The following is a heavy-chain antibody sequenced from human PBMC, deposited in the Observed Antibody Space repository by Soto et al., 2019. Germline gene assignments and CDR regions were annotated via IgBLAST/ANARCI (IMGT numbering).Heavy chain of an antibody. D-gene: IGHD3-22*01. CDR3: ARGDATKIVVTTYYAMDV. Sequence: QVQLVQSGAEVKKPGSSVKVSCKASGGSLSNYGISWVRQAPGQGLEWMGAIIPVFGTPNYAQKFQDRVTIPADESTTTVYMEVRSLTSEDTALYYCARGDATKIVVTTYYAMDVWGQGTTVTVSS. J-gene: IGHJ6*02. V-gene: IGHV1-69*12. CDR1: GGSLSNYG. CDR2: IIPVFGTP.